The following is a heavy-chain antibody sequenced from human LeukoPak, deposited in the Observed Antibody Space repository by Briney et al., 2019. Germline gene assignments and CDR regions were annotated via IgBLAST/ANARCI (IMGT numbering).Heavy chain of an antibody. V-gene: IGHV3-23*01. CDR2: ISGTGSST. Sequence: PGGSLRLSCAASGFTFSSYAMSWVRQAPGQGLEWVSAISGTGSSTYSADSVKGRFTISRDNLKNTLYLQMNTLRAEDTAVYYCAKYGSTSPPNWFDPWGQGTLVTVSS. CDR1: GFTFSSYA. CDR3: AKYGSTSPPNWFDP. D-gene: IGHD3-10*01. J-gene: IGHJ5*02.